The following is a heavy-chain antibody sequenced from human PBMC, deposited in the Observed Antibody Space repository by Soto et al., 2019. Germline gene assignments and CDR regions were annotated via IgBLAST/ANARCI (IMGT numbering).Heavy chain of an antibody. CDR1: GGSISSSNW. Sequence: QVQLQESGPGLVKPSGTLSLTCAVSGGSISSSNWWSWVRQPPGKGLEWIGEIYHSGSTNYNPSLTRRVPISVDKSKHPFSLKVSSVTAADTAVYYCARATGMAPFDYWGQGTLVTVSS. V-gene: IGHV4-4*02. CDR3: ARATGMAPFDY. CDR2: IYHSGST. D-gene: IGHD5-18*01. J-gene: IGHJ4*02.